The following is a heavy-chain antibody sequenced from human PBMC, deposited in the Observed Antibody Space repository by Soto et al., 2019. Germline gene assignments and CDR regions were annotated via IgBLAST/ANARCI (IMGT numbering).Heavy chain of an antibody. J-gene: IGHJ6*02. CDR3: ARARYDILTGYYYYYGMDV. CDR2: IIPIFGTA. D-gene: IGHD3-9*01. V-gene: IGHV1-69*13. Sequence: SVRVSCKASGGTFSSYAISWVRQAPGQGLEWMGGIIPIFGTANYAQKFQGRVTITADESTSTAYMELSSLRSEDTAVYYCARARYDILTGYYYYYGMDVWGQGTTVTVSS. CDR1: GGTFSSYA.